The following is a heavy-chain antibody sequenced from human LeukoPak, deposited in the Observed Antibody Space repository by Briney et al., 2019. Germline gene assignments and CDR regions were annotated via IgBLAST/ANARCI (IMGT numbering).Heavy chain of an antibody. V-gene: IGHV3-21*01. CDR2: ISSSSSYI. CDR1: GFTFSSFA. Sequence: GGSLRLSCAASGFTFSSFAMSWVRQAPGKGLEWVSSISSSSSYIYYADSVKGRFTISRDNAKNSLYLQMNSLRAEDTAVYYCARDVLMGATSGVWFDPWGQGTLVTVSS. D-gene: IGHD1-26*01. J-gene: IGHJ5*02. CDR3: ARDVLMGATSGVWFDP.